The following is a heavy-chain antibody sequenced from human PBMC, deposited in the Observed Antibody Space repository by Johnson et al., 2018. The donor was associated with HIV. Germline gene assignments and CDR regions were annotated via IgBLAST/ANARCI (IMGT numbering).Heavy chain of an antibody. J-gene: IGHJ3*02. Sequence: QVQLVESGGGLVQPGGSLRLSCAASGFTFSSYAMNWVRQAPGKGLEWVAVISYDGSNKYYADSVKGRFTISRDNSKNTLYLQMNSLGADDTAVYYCARDWEEHGAFDIWAKGQWSPSPQ. CDR1: GFTFSSYA. CDR2: ISYDGSNK. V-gene: IGHV3-30-3*01. D-gene: IGHD1-26*01. CDR3: ARDWEEHGAFDI.